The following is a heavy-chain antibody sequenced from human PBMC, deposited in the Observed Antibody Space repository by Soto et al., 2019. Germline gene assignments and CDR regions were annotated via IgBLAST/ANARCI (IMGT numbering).Heavy chain of an antibody. J-gene: IGHJ4*02. CDR2: ISWNSGSI. Sequence: EVQLVESGGGLVQPGRSLRLSCAASGFTFDDYAMHWVRQAPGKGLEWVSGISWNSGSIGYADSAKGRFTISRDNAKNSLYLQMNSLRAEDTALYYCAKDRMVRGVINLWVPSFDYWGQGTLVTVSS. CDR1: GFTFDDYA. D-gene: IGHD3-10*01. CDR3: AKDRMVRGVINLWVPSFDY. V-gene: IGHV3-9*01.